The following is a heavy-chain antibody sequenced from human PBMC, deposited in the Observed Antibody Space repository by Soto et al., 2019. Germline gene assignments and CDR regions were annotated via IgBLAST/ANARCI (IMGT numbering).Heavy chain of an antibody. CDR3: AWTIHFEY. Sequence: SVKVSYKASGGTFSSYAISWMRQAPGQGLEWMGGIIPIFGTANYAQKFQGRVTITADESTSTAYMELSSLRSEDTAVYYCAWTIHFEYWGQGTMVTVSS. V-gene: IGHV1-69*13. CDR1: GGTFSSYA. J-gene: IGHJ4*02. CDR2: IIPIFGTA.